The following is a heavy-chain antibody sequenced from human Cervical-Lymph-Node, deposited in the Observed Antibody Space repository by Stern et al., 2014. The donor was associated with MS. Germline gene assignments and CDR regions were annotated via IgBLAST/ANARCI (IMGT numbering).Heavy chain of an antibody. J-gene: IGHJ6*02. CDR1: GFTFSSCG. V-gene: IGHV3-30*18. D-gene: IGHD2-15*01. Sequence: VQLVESGGGVVPPGRSLRLSCAASGFTFSSCGMHWVRQAPGKGLEWVAVLSYDGSNKYYPDSVKGRFTISIDNSKNTLYLQMNSLRAEDTAVYYCAKGGGLDHWGYYGMDVWGQGTTVTVSS. CDR2: LSYDGSNK. CDR3: AKGGGLDHWGYYGMDV.